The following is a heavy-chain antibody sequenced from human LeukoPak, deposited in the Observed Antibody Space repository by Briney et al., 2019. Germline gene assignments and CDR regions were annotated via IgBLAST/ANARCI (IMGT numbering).Heavy chain of an antibody. D-gene: IGHD3-22*01. CDR3: AINGYYYDSSGYYLEAFDY. CDR1: GYTFTSYG. CDR2: ISAYNGNT. Sequence: GASVKVSCKASGYTFTSYGISWVRQAPGQGLEWMGWISAYNGNTNYAQKLQGRVTMTTDTSTSTAYMELRSLRSDDTAVYYCAINGYYYDSSGYYLEAFDYWGQGTLVTVSS. J-gene: IGHJ4*02. V-gene: IGHV1-18*01.